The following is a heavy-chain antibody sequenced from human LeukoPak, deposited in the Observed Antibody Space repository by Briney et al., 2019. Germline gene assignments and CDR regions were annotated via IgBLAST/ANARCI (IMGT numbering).Heavy chain of an antibody. CDR2: IYYSGST. CDR3: ARVPDTAIDY. J-gene: IGHJ4*02. Sequence: PSETLSLTXTVSGGSISSYYWSWLRQPPGKGLEWIGYIYYSGSTNYNPSLTSRVTISVDTSKNQFSLKLSSVTAADTAVYYCARVPDTAIDYWGQGTLVTVSS. CDR1: GGSISSYY. D-gene: IGHD5-18*01. V-gene: IGHV4-59*01.